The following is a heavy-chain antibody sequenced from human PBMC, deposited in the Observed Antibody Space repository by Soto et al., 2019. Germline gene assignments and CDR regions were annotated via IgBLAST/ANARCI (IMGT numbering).Heavy chain of an antibody. Sequence: GGSLRLSCAASGFTFSSYAMSWVRQAPGKGLEWVSAISGSGGSTYYADSVKGRFTISRDNSKNTLYLQMNSLRAEDTAVYYCAKAPYYDSSGSYDYWGQGTLVTVSS. CDR2: ISGSGGST. CDR3: AKAPYYDSSGSYDY. V-gene: IGHV3-23*01. J-gene: IGHJ4*02. CDR1: GFTFSSYA. D-gene: IGHD3-22*01.